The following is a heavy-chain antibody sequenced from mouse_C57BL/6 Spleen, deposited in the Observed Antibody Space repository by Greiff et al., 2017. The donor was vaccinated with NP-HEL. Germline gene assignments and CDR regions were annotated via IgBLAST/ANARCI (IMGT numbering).Heavy chain of an antibody. CDR1: GYTFTDYY. D-gene: IGHD3-2*02. CDR2: IYPGSGNT. CDR3: ARGGLRLPYFDY. J-gene: IGHJ2*01. V-gene: IGHV1-76*01. Sequence: VQLQQSGAELVRPGASVKLSCKASGYTFTDYYINWVKQRPGQGLEWIARIYPGSGNTYYNEKFKGKATLTAEKSSSTAYMQLSSLTSEDSAVYFCARGGLRLPYFDYWGQGTTLTVSS.